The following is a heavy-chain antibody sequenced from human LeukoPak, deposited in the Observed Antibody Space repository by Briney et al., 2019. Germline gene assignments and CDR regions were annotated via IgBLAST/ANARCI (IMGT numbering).Heavy chain of an antibody. J-gene: IGHJ4*02. V-gene: IGHV3-23*01. CDR1: GFTFSTYA. D-gene: IGHD2-2*01. Sequence: GGSLRLSCAASGFTFSTYAMTWVRQALGEGLEWVSAISGSGTYTYYADSVKGRFTISRDNSKNTLFLQMNSLRAEDTAVYYCAKVDERGYCSSTSCYGDYWGQGTLVTVSS. CDR2: ISGSGTYT. CDR3: AKVDERGYCSSTSCYGDY.